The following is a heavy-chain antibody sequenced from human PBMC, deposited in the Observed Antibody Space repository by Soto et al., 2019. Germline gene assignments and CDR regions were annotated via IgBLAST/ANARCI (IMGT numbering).Heavy chain of an antibody. CDR3: ARTSRFDS. V-gene: IGHV4-39*01. CDR2: IYYSGST. J-gene: IGHJ4*02. D-gene: IGHD6-6*01. Sequence: SSYYWGWIRQPPGKGLEWIGSIYYSGSTYYNPSLKSRVTISVDTSKNQFSLKLSSVTAADTAVYYCARTSRFDSWGQGTLVTVSS. CDR1: SSYY.